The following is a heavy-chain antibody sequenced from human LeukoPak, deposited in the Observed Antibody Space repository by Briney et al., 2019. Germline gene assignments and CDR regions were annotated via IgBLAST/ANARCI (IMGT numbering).Heavy chain of an antibody. CDR3: ARGAEAETSPLDF. CDR2: INPKSGAA. CDR1: GYTFSDYY. J-gene: IGHJ4*02. V-gene: IGHV1-2*02. Sequence: ASVKVSCKASGYTFSDYYMHWVRQAPGQGLEWLGWINPKSGAADYAQQFRGRVTMTRDTSINTDYMEMKRVTSDDTAVYYCARGAEAETSPLDFWGQGTLVIVS. D-gene: IGHD6-13*01.